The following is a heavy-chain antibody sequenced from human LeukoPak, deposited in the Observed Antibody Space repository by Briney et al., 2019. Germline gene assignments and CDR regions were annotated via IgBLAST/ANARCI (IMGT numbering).Heavy chain of an antibody. J-gene: IGHJ5*02. CDR3: ARLIGKITIFGPAVDP. CDR1: GGSISSSSYY. V-gene: IGHV4-39*01. Sequence: PSETLSLTCTVSGGSISSSSYYWGWIRQPPGKGLEWIGSIYYSGSTYYNPSLKSRVTISVDTSKNQFSLKLSSVTAADTAVYYCARLIGKITIFGPAVDPWGQGTLVTVSS. CDR2: IYYSGST. D-gene: IGHD3-3*01.